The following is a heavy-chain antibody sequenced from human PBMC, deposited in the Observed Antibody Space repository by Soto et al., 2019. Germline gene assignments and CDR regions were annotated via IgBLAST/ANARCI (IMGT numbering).Heavy chain of an antibody. J-gene: IGHJ5*02. CDR1: GITFSTFW. CDR2: INTDGSKT. Sequence: EVQLVESGGTLVQPGGSLRLSCAASGITFSTFWMHWVRQAPGKGLVWVSRINTDGSKTTYAASVKGRFTISRDNAKNTVYLQMDSLRAEDTSVYYRATVATNSYNWLDPWGQGTLITVSS. D-gene: IGHD5-12*01. V-gene: IGHV3-74*01. CDR3: ATVATNSYNWLDP.